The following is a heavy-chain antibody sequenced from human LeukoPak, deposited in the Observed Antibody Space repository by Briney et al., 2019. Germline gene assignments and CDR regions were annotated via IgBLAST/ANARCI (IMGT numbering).Heavy chain of an antibody. CDR1: GFTFSSYS. D-gene: IGHD6-13*01. Sequence: PGVSLRLSCAASGFTFSSYSMNWVRQAPGKGLEWVSYISSSSTIYYADSVKGRFTISRDNAKNSLYLQMNSLRAEDTAVYYCARDLAAAGGDYWGQGTLVTVSS. J-gene: IGHJ4*02. CDR3: ARDLAAAGGDY. CDR2: ISSSSTI. V-gene: IGHV3-48*01.